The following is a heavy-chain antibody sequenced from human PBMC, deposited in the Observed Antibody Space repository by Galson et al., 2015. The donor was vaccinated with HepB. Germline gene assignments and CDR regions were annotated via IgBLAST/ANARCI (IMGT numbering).Heavy chain of an antibody. D-gene: IGHD3-10*01. J-gene: IGHJ4*02. V-gene: IGHV1-2*06. CDR2: INPNSGGT. CDR1: GYTFTGYY. CDR3: ARVYVRGYYGSGSYLGY. Sequence: SVKVSCKASGYTFTGYYMHWVRQAPGQGLEWMGRINPNSGGTNYAQKFQGRVTMTRDTSISTAYMELSRLRSDDTAVYYCARVYVRGYYGSGSYLGYWGQGTLVTVSS.